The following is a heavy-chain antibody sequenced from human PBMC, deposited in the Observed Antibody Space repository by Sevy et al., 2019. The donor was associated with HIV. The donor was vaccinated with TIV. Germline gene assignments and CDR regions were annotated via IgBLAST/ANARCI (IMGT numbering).Heavy chain of an antibody. D-gene: IGHD3-9*01. CDR3: AKDFTGFYGMDV. J-gene: IGHJ6*02. CDR2: ISYDGINK. Sequence: GSLRLSCEVSGLSVANNGMHWVRQAPGKGLEWVAVISYDGINKYYGDSVKGRFIISRDRSKNTLYLQMNILRIEDTAVYYCAKDFTGFYGMDVWGQGPTVTVSS. V-gene: IGHV3-30*18. CDR1: GLSVANNG.